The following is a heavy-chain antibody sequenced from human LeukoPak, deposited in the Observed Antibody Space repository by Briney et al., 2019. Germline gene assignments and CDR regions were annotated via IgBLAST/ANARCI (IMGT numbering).Heavy chain of an antibody. CDR2: IYYSGST. V-gene: IGHV4-39*07. D-gene: IGHD2-15*01. CDR1: GGSISSSSYC. J-gene: IGHJ5*02. Sequence: SETLSLTCTVSGGSISSSSYCWGWIRQPPGKGLEWIGSIYYSGSTYYNPSLKSRVTISVDTSKNQFSLKLSSVTAADTAVYYCAAEDIVVVVAAKGWFDPWGQGTLVTVSS. CDR3: AAEDIVVVVAAKGWFDP.